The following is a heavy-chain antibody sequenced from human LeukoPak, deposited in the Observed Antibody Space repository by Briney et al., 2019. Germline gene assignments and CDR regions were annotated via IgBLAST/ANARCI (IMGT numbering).Heavy chain of an antibody. CDR1: GYTLTELS. J-gene: IGHJ5*02. Sequence: ASVKVSCKVSGYTLTELSMHWVRQAPGKGLEWMGGFDPEDGEAIYAQEFQGRVTMTEDTSTDTAYMELSSLRSEDTAVYYCATGCSGGSCYSWHWFDPWGQGTLVTVSS. V-gene: IGHV1-24*01. CDR2: FDPEDGEA. CDR3: ATGCSGGSCYSWHWFDP. D-gene: IGHD2-15*01.